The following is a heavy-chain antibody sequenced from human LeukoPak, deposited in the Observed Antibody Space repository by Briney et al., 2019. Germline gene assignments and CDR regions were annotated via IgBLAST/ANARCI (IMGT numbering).Heavy chain of an antibody. D-gene: IGHD1-26*01. V-gene: IGHV1-69*01. Sequence: GASVTVSCTASGDTFSSYAISWVRQAPGQGLEWMGGIIPIFGTANYAQKFQGRVTITADESTSTAYMELSSLRSEDTAVYYCASTPPEWVGDAFDIWGQGTMVTVSS. CDR3: ASTPPEWVGDAFDI. J-gene: IGHJ3*02. CDR2: IIPIFGTA. CDR1: GDTFSSYA.